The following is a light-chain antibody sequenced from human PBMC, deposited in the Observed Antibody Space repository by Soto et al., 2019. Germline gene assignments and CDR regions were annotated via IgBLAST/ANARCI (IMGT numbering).Light chain of an antibody. CDR2: DVS. CDR3: SSYTDSYTVS. J-gene: IGLJ2*01. CDR1: SSDVGGHSS. Sequence: QSVLTQPASVSGSPGQSITISCTGTSSDVGGHSSVSWYQQHPGKAPKLMIYDVSNRPSGVSNRFSGSKSGNTASLTISGLQAEDDADYYCSSYTDSYTVSFGGGTKLTVL. V-gene: IGLV2-14*03.